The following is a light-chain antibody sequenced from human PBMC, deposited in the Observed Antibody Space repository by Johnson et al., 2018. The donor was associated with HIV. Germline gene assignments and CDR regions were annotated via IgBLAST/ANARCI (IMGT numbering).Light chain of an antibody. Sequence: QSVFTQPPSVSAAPGQKVTISCSGSSSNIENNYVSWYQQLPGTAPKLLIYEDNRRPSGTPDRFSGSKSGTSATLGITGLQTGDEADYYCGTWDSSLSSYVVGTGTKVTVL. CDR2: EDN. CDR3: GTWDSSLSSYV. J-gene: IGLJ1*01. CDR1: SSNIENNY. V-gene: IGLV1-51*02.